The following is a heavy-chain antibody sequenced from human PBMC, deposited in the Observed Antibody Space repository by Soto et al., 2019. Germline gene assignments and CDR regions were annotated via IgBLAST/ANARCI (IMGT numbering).Heavy chain of an antibody. CDR2: INTGNGDS. D-gene: IGHD3-10*01. Sequence: ASVKVSCKTSGYVFTSFAIHWMRQAPGQGPEWMGWINTGNGDSKYSEKFQDRVTITRDTSATTAYMELSSLRSEDTAVYYCARDPGGDYWGQGTLVTVSS. J-gene: IGHJ4*02. CDR3: ARDPGGDY. CDR1: GYVFTSFA. V-gene: IGHV1-3*04.